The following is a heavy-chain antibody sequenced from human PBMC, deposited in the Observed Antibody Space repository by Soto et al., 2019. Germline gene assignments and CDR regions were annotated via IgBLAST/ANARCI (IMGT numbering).Heavy chain of an antibody. CDR2: ISDSGDTT. Sequence: GSLRLSCAASGFTFSSYAISWVRQAPGKGLEWVSGISDSGDTTHYADSVMGRFTISRDNSKNTLYLQMNSLRAEDTAVYYCAKHSRTYDFWSGAVKGAFDIWGQGTMVTVSS. D-gene: IGHD3-3*01. J-gene: IGHJ3*02. V-gene: IGHV3-23*01. CDR3: AKHSRTYDFWSGAVKGAFDI. CDR1: GFTFSSYA.